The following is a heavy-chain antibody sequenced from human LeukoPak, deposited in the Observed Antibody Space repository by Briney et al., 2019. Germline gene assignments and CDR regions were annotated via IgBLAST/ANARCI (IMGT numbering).Heavy chain of an antibody. CDR1: GFAFTSYA. J-gene: IGHJ4*02. D-gene: IGHD1-26*01. Sequence: GGSLRLSCAASGFAFTSYAMSWVRQAPGRGLEWVSAISPSGGTTYYADSVKGRFTISRDNSKNTLYLQMNSLRAEDTAVYYCASLRLVSGSYSDFDYWGQGTLVTVSS. CDR2: ISPSGGTT. CDR3: ASLRLVSGSYSDFDY. V-gene: IGHV3-23*01.